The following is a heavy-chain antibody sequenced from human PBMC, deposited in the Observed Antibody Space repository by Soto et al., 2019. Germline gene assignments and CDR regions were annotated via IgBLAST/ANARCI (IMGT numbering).Heavy chain of an antibody. Sequence: SETLSLTCTVSGGSISSYYWSWIRQPPGKGLEWIGYIYYSGSTNYNPSLKSRVTISVDTSKNQFSLKLSSVTAADTAVYYCARGGRGINWFDPWGQGTLVTVSS. V-gene: IGHV4-59*01. J-gene: IGHJ5*02. CDR2: IYYSGST. D-gene: IGHD3-10*01. CDR3: ARGGRGINWFDP. CDR1: GGSISSYY.